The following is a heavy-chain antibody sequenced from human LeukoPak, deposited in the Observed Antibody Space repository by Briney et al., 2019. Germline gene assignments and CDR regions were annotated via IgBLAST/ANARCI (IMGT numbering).Heavy chain of an antibody. CDR1: GFTFSSYG. Sequence: GGSLRLSCAASGFTFSSYGMHWVRQAPGKGLEWVAFIWYDGSNKYYADSVKGRFTISRDNSKNTLYLQMNSLRAEDTAVYYCAKDSGYYDSSGYYSDYWGQGTLVTVSS. J-gene: IGHJ4*02. CDR2: IWYDGSNK. CDR3: AKDSGYYDSSGYYSDY. V-gene: IGHV3-30*02. D-gene: IGHD3-22*01.